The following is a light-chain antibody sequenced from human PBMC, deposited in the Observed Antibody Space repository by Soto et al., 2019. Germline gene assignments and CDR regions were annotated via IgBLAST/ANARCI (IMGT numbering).Light chain of an antibody. Sequence: EIVLTQSPGTLSLSPGERATLSRRASQSVSSSYLAWYQLKPGQAHRLLIYGASSRATGIPDRFSGSGSGTDFTLTIRRLDPEDFAVYFCQQYGSSPRTFGQGTKVDIK. V-gene: IGKV3-20*01. CDR1: QSVSSSY. CDR3: QQYGSSPRT. J-gene: IGKJ1*01. CDR2: GAS.